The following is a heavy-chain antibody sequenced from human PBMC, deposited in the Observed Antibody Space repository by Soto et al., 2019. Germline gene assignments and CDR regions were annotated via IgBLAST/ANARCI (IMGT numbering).Heavy chain of an antibody. D-gene: IGHD2-15*01. CDR2: ISGSGGST. CDR1: GFTFSSYA. V-gene: IGHV3-23*01. CDR3: AKDRRRCSGGSCYSVYYYYGMDV. J-gene: IGHJ6*02. Sequence: GGSLRLSCAASGFTFSSYAMSWVRQAPGKGLEWVSAISGSGGSTYYADSVKGRFNISRDNSKNTLYLQMNSLRAEDTAVYYCAKDRRRCSGGSCYSVYYYYGMDVWGQGTTVTVSS.